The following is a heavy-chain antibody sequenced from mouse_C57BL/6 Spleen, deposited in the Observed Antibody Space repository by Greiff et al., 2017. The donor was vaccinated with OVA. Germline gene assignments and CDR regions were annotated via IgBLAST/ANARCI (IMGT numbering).Heavy chain of an antibody. Sequence: VMLVESGPGLVAPSQSLSITCTVSGFSLTSYAISWVRQPPGKGLEWLGVIWTGGGTNYNSALKSRLSISKANSKSQVFLKMNSLQTDDTARYYCARVYYGYDVGYFDVWGTGTTVTVSS. CDR1: GFSLTSYA. CDR3: ARVYYGYDVGYFDV. D-gene: IGHD2-2*01. CDR2: IWTGGGT. V-gene: IGHV2-9-1*01. J-gene: IGHJ1*03.